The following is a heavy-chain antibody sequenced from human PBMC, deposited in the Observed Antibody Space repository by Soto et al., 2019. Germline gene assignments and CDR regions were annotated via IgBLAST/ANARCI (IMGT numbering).Heavy chain of an antibody. J-gene: IGHJ5*02. Sequence: KSSETLSLTCTVSGGSISSYYWSWIRQPPGKGLEWIGYIYYSGSTNYNPSLKSRVTISVDTSKNQFSLKLSSVTAADTAVYYCAGEAQLLGFWSGYYPNWFDPWGQGTLVTVSS. CDR2: IYYSGST. D-gene: IGHD3-3*01. CDR3: AGEAQLLGFWSGYYPNWFDP. V-gene: IGHV4-59*01. CDR1: GGSISSYY.